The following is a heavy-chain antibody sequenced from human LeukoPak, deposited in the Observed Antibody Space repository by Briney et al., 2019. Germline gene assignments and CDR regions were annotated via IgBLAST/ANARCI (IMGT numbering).Heavy chain of an antibody. D-gene: IGHD3-22*01. CDR2: MNPNSGNT. CDR3: AKRSDEIGYDALDI. V-gene: IGHV1-8*01. CDR1: GYTFTSYD. J-gene: IGHJ3*02. Sequence: GASVKVSCKASGYTFTSYDINWVRQATGQGLEWMGWMNPNSGNTGYAQKFQGRVTMTRNTSISTAYMELSSLRSEDTAVYYCAKRSDEIGYDALDIWGQGTMVTVSS.